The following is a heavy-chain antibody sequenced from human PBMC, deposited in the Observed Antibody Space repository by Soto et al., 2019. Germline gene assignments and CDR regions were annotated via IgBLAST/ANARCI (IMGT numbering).Heavy chain of an antibody. Sequence: PSETLSLTCSVSGVSISSYFWSCIRQAPGGGLEWIGYTYHRGSTNYSPSLKSRVAISLDTSENQFSLKVNSVTAADTAVYYCARIGGYHGPIDYWGQGTTVTVSS. V-gene: IGHV4-59*01. CDR1: GVSISSYF. CDR3: ARIGGYHGPIDY. CDR2: TYHRGST. J-gene: IGHJ4*02. D-gene: IGHD6-25*01.